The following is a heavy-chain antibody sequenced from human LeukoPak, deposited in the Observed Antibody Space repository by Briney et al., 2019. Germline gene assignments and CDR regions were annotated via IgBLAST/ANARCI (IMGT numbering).Heavy chain of an antibody. Sequence: SVKVSCKASGYTFTNYGISWVRQAPGQGLEWMGGIIPIFGTANYAQKFQGRVTITADESTSTAYMELSSLRSEDTAVYYCARTDTAMVILDYGMDVWGQGTTVTVSS. D-gene: IGHD5-18*01. CDR1: GYTFTNYG. CDR3: ARTDTAMVILDYGMDV. CDR2: IIPIFGTA. J-gene: IGHJ6*02. V-gene: IGHV1-69*13.